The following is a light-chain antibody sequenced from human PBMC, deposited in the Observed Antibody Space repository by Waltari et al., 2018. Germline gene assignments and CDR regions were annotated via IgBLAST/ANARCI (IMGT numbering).Light chain of an antibody. CDR2: AAS. CDR1: QGISSY. J-gene: IGKJ4*01. V-gene: IGKV1-9*01. CDR3: QQVNGYPLT. Sequence: DIQLTQSPSFLSASVGDRVTIPCRASQGISSYLVWYQQKPGKAPKVLISAASTLQTGVPSRFSGSGSGTEFTLTISSLQPEDFATYYCQQVNGYPLTFGGGTKVEIK.